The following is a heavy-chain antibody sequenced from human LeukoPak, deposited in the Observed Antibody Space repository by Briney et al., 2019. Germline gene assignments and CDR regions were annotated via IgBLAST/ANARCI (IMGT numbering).Heavy chain of an antibody. CDR1: GFTFSSYW. CDR3: ATHPMVRGVIPLYYFDY. CDR2: IKQDGSEK. V-gene: IGHV3-7*01. D-gene: IGHD3-10*01. Sequence: PGGSLRLSCAASGFTFSSYWMSWVRQAPGKGLEWAANIKQDGSEKYYVDSVKGRFTISRDNAKNSLYLQMNSLRAEDTAVYYCATHPMVRGVIPLYYFDYWGQGTLVTVSS. J-gene: IGHJ4*02.